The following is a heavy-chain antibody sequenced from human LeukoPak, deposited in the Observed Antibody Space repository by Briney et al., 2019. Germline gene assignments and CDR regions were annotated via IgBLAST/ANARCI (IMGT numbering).Heavy chain of an antibody. CDR1: GFTLSSYS. CDR2: ISSSSSYI. J-gene: IGHJ4*02. Sequence: GGSLRLSCAASGFTLSSYSMNWVRQAPGKGLEWVSSISSSSSYIYYADSVKGRFTISRDNAKNSLYLQMNSLRAEDTAVYYCARDPPGDDSSGTHGYWGQGTLVTVSS. V-gene: IGHV3-21*01. D-gene: IGHD3-22*01. CDR3: ARDPPGDDSSGTHGY.